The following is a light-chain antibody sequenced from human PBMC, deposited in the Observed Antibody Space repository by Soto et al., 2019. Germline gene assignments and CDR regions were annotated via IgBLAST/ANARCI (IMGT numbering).Light chain of an antibody. CDR3: QQYSSYST. CDR2: AAS. J-gene: IGKJ1*01. Sequence: DIQMTQSPSSLSASVVDRVTITCRASQIISSYLNWYQQKPGKAPKLLIYAASSLHSGVPSRFSGSGSGTEFTLTISSLQPDDFATYYCQQYSSYSTFGQGTKVDIK. CDR1: QIISSY. V-gene: IGKV1-5*01.